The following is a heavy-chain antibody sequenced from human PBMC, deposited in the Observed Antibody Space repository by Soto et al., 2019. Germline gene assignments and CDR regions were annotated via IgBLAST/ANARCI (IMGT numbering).Heavy chain of an antibody. CDR3: AGGYCTTTICDPWFDP. Sequence: GESLKISCTGVGYSFTSYWIGWVRQMPGKGLEWMGIIYPGDSDTRYSPSFQGQVTISADKSITTAYLQWSSLKASDTAMYYCAGGYCTTTICDPWFDPWGQGTLVTVSS. J-gene: IGHJ5*02. D-gene: IGHD2-2*01. CDR2: IYPGDSDT. CDR1: GYSFTSYW. V-gene: IGHV5-51*01.